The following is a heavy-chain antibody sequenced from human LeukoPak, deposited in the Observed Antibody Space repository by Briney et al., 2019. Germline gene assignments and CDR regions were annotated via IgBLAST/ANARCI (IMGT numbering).Heavy chain of an antibody. J-gene: IGHJ5*02. V-gene: IGHV1-46*01. CDR3: ARCDYVWGSYRP. CDR2: INLSGGST. D-gene: IGHD3-16*02. CDR1: GYTFTSYH. Sequence: ASVKVSCKASGYTFTSYHMHWVRQAPGQGLEWMGLINLSGGSTTYAQKFQGRVTITRDTSASTAYMELSSLRSEDTAVYYCARCDYVWGSYRPWGQGTLVTVSS.